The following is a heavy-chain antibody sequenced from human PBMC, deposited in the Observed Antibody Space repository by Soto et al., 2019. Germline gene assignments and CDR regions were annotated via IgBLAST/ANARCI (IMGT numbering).Heavy chain of an antibody. CDR2: INPNSGGT. CDR1: GYTSTGYY. D-gene: IGHD3-9*01. Sequence: ASVKVSCKASGYTSTGYYMHWVRQAPGQGLEWMGWINPNSGGTNYAQKFQGWVTMTRDTSISTAYMELSRLRSDDTAVYYCARDGPLRYFDWVQGGPSYGMDVWGQGTTVTVSS. CDR3: ARDGPLRYFDWVQGGPSYGMDV. V-gene: IGHV1-2*04. J-gene: IGHJ6*02.